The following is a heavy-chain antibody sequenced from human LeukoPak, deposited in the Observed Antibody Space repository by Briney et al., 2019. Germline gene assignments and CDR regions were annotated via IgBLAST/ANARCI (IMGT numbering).Heavy chain of an antibody. Sequence: GASVKVSCKASGGTFSSYAISWVRQAPGQGLEWMGGIIPIFGTANYAQKFQGRVTITADESTSTAYMELSSLRSEDTAVYYCARERIAARGAFDIWGQGTMVTVSS. J-gene: IGHJ3*02. CDR1: GGTFSSYA. CDR2: IIPIFGTA. D-gene: IGHD6-13*01. V-gene: IGHV1-69*13. CDR3: ARERIAARGAFDI.